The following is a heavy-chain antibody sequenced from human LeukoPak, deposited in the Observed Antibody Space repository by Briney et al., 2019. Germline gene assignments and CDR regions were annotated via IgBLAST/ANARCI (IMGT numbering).Heavy chain of an antibody. D-gene: IGHD2-15*01. J-gene: IGHJ4*02. CDR3: ASDRAYSQFDY. V-gene: IGHV3-7*01. CDR2: IKTDGSHA. CDR1: GFSFSTYW. Sequence: GGSLRLSCGASGFSFSTYWMDWVRQAPGKGLAWVASIKTDGSHADYADSVRGRFTVSRDNTENSLYLQMHSLRVDDTAVYYCASDRAYSQFDYWGQGTLVTVSS.